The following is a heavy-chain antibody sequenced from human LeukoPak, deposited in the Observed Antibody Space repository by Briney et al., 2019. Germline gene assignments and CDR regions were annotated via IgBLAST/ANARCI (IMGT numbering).Heavy chain of an antibody. Sequence: PAGGSLRLSCAASGFTFRNYVIHWVRQAPGKGLEWVAVTSSDLNVKLYADSVKGRFTISRDNSRSTLYLQMNSLRPEDTAIYYCARDLYSSGFIGSYYWGQGTLVTVSS. V-gene: IGHV3-30-3*01. CDR1: GFTFRNYV. CDR3: ARDLYSSGFIGSYY. D-gene: IGHD6-19*01. J-gene: IGHJ4*02. CDR2: TSSDLNVK.